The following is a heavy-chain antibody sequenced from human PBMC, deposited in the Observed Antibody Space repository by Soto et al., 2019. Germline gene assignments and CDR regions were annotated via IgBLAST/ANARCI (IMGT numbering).Heavy chain of an antibody. CDR2: INHSGST. V-gene: IGHV4-34*01. J-gene: IGHJ4*02. D-gene: IGHD2-15*01. CDR1: GGSFSGYY. Sequence: SETLSLTCAVYGGSFSGYYWSWIRQPPGKGLEWIGEINHSGSTNYNPSLKSRVTISVDTSKNQFSLKLSSVTAADTAVYYCVRGLSFVYCSGGSCYPFDYWGQGTLVTVSS. CDR3: VRGLSFVYCSGGSCYPFDY.